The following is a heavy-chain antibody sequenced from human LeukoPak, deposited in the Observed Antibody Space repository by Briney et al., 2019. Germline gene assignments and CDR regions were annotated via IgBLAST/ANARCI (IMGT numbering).Heavy chain of an antibody. Sequence: SETLSLTCAVSGYSISRGYYWGWIRHPPGKGLEWIGSIYHSGSTYYNPSLKSRVTISVDTSKNQFSLKVRSVTAADTAVYYCAGWFGELLSLFAYWGQGTLVTVSS. CDR1: GYSISRGYY. CDR3: AGWFGELLSLFAY. J-gene: IGHJ4*02. D-gene: IGHD3-10*01. V-gene: IGHV4-38-2*01. CDR2: IYHSGST.